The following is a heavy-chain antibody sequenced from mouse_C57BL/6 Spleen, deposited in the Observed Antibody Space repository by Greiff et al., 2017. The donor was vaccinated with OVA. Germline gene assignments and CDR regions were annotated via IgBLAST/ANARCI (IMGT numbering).Heavy chain of an antibody. CDR1: GFSFTSYA. V-gene: IGHV2-9-1*01. Sequence: QVQLKESGPGLVAPSQSLSITCTVSGFSFTSYAISWVRQPPGKGLEWLGVIWTGGGTNYNSALKSRLSISKDNSKSQVFLKMNSLQTDDTARYYCARYYDYDVGYYFDYWGQGTTLTVSS. D-gene: IGHD2-4*01. J-gene: IGHJ2*01. CDR2: IWTGGGT. CDR3: ARYYDYDVGYYFDY.